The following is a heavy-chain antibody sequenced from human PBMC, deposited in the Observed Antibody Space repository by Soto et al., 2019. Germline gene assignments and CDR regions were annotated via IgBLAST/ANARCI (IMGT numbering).Heavy chain of an antibody. J-gene: IGHJ4*02. Sequence: QLTLKESGPALVKPTQTLTLTCTVSGFSLSTTGVGLAWIRQPPGKALEGLALIYWDDDKRYRPSLRSRLTITKDTDKNQVVLIMSNMDPADTGTYYGARRSSAYSYGYDFDYWGQGIPVTVST. CDR1: GFSLSTTGVG. D-gene: IGHD5-18*01. CDR3: ARRSSAYSYGYDFDY. CDR2: IYWDDDK. V-gene: IGHV2-5*02.